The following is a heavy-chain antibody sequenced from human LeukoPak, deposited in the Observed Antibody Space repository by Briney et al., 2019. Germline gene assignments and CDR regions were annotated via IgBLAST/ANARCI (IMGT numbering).Heavy chain of an antibody. Sequence: AASVKVSCKASGYTFTSYYMHWVRQAPGQGLEWMGIINPSGGSTSYAQKFQGRVTITRDTSTSTVYMELSSLRSEDTAVYYCARDWYLWDAMVRGVIHPWGQGTLVTVSS. CDR3: ARDWYLWDAMVRGVIHP. V-gene: IGHV1-46*01. CDR2: INPSGGST. J-gene: IGHJ5*02. D-gene: IGHD3-10*01. CDR1: GYTFTSYY.